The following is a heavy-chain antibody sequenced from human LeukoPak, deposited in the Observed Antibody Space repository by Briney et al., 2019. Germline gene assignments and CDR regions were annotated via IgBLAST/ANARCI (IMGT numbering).Heavy chain of an antibody. CDR3: ARHIPWYYYGSGSYYKGWTHFDY. V-gene: IGHV4-34*01. CDR2: INHSGST. CDR1: GGSFSGYY. D-gene: IGHD3-10*01. Sequence: SETLSLTCAVYGGSFSGYYWSWIRQPPGKGLEWIREINHSGSTNYNPSLKSRVTTSVDTSKNQFSLKLSSVTAADAAVYYCARHIPWYYYGSGSYYKGWTHFDYWGQGTLVTVSS. J-gene: IGHJ4*02.